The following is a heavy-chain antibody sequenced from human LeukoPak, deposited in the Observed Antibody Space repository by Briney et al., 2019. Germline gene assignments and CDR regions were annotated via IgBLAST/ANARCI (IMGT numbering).Heavy chain of an antibody. D-gene: IGHD6-6*01. CDR2: IWYDGSNK. CDR3: ASYSSSSIADY. V-gene: IGHV3-33*08. J-gene: IGHJ4*02. CDR1: GFTFSNYG. Sequence: HPGRSLRLSCAASGFTFSNYGMHWVRQAPGRGLEWVAVIWYDGSNKYYADSVKGRFTISRDNSKNTLYLQMNSLRAEDTAVYYCASYSSSSIADYWGQGTLVTVSS.